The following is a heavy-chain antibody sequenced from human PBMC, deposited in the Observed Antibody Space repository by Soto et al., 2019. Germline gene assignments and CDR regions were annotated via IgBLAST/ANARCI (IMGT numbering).Heavy chain of an antibody. CDR2: TYYRSKWYK. V-gene: IGHV6-1*01. Sequence: SQTLSLTCVISGDTVSSNSAAWNSIRQSRSRGLEWLGRTYYRSKWYKDYAISVRSRITNNPDTSKNQFSLQLNSVTAEDTAVYYFARGIAANRGDWFDPWGQGTLVTVSS. D-gene: IGHD6-6*01. J-gene: IGHJ5*02. CDR1: GDTVSSNSAA. CDR3: ARGIAANRGDWFDP.